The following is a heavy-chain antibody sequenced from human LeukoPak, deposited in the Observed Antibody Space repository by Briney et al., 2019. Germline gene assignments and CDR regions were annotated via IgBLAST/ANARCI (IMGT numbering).Heavy chain of an antibody. J-gene: IGHJ5*02. CDR2: MNPKSGNT. CDR1: GYTFTSYD. CDR3: ARGRGSSWYRWFDR. V-gene: IGHV1-8*03. D-gene: IGHD6-13*01. Sequence: ASVKVSFKASGYTFTSYDINWVRQATGQGLEWMGWMNPKSGNTGYAQKFQGRVTITRNTSISTAYMEVSSLRSEDTAVYYCARGRGSSWYRWFDRWGQGTLVTVSS.